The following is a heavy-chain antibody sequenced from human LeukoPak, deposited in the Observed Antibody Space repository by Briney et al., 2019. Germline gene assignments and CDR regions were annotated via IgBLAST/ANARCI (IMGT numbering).Heavy chain of an antibody. CDR3: ARAWEYGSGSYPDY. CDR1: GFTFSSYG. Sequence: GGSLRLSCAASGFTFSSYGMHWVRQAPGKGLEWVAFIRYDGSSKYYTDSVKGRFTISRDNAKNSLYLQMNSLRAEDTAVYYCARAWEYGSGSYPDYWGQGTLVTVSS. D-gene: IGHD3-10*01. CDR2: IRYDGSSK. V-gene: IGHV3-30*02. J-gene: IGHJ4*02.